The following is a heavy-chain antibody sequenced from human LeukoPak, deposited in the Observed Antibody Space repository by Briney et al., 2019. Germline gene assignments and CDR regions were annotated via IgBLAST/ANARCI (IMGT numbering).Heavy chain of an antibody. CDR3: AKDEEVVVAAIDY. D-gene: IGHD2-15*01. CDR1: GFTFDDYA. J-gene: IGHJ4*02. V-gene: IGHV3-9*01. CDR2: ISWNSGRI. Sequence: QPGGSLRLSCAASGFTFDDYAMHWVRQGPGKGLEWVPGISWNSGRIGYADSVKGRITISRDNAKNSLYLQMNSLRAEDTAVYYCAKDEEVVVAAIDYWGQGTLVTVSS.